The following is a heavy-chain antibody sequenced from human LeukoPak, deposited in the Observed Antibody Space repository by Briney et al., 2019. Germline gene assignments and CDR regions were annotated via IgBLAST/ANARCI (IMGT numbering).Heavy chain of an antibody. CDR1: GFTFSSYA. CDR2: ISGSGGST. CDR3: AKDRYTSSWYPNF. Sequence: GGSLRLSCAASGFTFSSYAMSWVRQAPGKGLERVSAISGSGGSTYYADSVKGRFTISRDNSINTLYLQMNSLRAEDTAVYFCAKDRYTSSWYPNFWGQGTLVTVSS. D-gene: IGHD6-13*01. V-gene: IGHV3-23*01. J-gene: IGHJ4*02.